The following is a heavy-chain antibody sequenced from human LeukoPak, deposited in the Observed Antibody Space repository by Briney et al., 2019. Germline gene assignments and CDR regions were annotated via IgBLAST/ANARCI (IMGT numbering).Heavy chain of an antibody. J-gene: IGHJ3*02. Sequence: PSETLSLTCTVSGGSISSGSYYWSWIRQPAGKGLEWIGRIYTSGSTNYNPSLKSRVTISVDTSKNQFSLKLSSVTAADTAVYYCARGANYDIWKKNAFDIWGQGTMVTVSS. D-gene: IGHD3-3*01. CDR3: ARGANYDIWKKNAFDI. V-gene: IGHV4-61*02. CDR2: IYTSGST. CDR1: GGSISSGSYY.